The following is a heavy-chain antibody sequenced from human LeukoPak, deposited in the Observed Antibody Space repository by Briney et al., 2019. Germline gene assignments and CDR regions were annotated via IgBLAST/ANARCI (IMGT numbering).Heavy chain of an antibody. Sequence: ASVKVSCKASGYTFTGYYMHWVRQAPGQGLEWMGWINPNSGGTNYAQKFQGRVTMTRDTSISTAYMELSRLRSDDTAVYYCARDYSMDSGYDLGVIDYWGQGTLVTVSS. CDR2: INPNSGGT. CDR3: ARDYSMDSGYDLGVIDY. D-gene: IGHD5-12*01. V-gene: IGHV1-2*02. CDR1: GYTFTGYY. J-gene: IGHJ4*02.